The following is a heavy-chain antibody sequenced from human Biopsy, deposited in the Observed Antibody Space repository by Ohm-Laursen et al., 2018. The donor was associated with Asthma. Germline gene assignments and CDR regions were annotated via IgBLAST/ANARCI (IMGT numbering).Heavy chain of an antibody. CDR3: ARAVDYSHYYGIDV. J-gene: IGHJ6*02. D-gene: IGHD3-10*01. V-gene: IGHV1-18*01. Sequence: SSVKVSCKTSGYAFNSAGITWVRQAPGQGLEWMGWTSVYNGNTKVAQKLQDRVTMITDTSTSTAYMELRSLRSDDTAVYFCARAVDYSHYYGIDVWGQGTTVTVS. CDR1: GYAFNSAG. CDR2: TSVYNGNT.